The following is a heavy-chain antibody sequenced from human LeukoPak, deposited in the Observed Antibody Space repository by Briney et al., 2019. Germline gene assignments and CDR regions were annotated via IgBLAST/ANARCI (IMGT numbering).Heavy chain of an antibody. J-gene: IGHJ4*02. Sequence: SETLSLTCAVYGGSFSGYYWSWIRHPPGKRLEWMGEINHSGSTDYNLSPKRRVTISVDTSKKQFSLKLSSVTAAATAVYYSARQGGDYVWGSYRSVAVFDYWGQGTLVTVSS. CDR3: ARQGGDYVWGSYRSVAVFDY. CDR2: INHSGST. D-gene: IGHD3-16*02. CDR1: GGSFSGYY. V-gene: IGHV4-34*01.